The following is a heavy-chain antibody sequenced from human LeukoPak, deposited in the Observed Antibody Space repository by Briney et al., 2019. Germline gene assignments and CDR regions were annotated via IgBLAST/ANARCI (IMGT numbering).Heavy chain of an antibody. CDR1: GFTFSSYA. V-gene: IGHV3-30*04. J-gene: IGHJ4*02. D-gene: IGHD2-15*01. Sequence: GGSLRLSCAASGFTFSSYAMHWVRQAPGKGLEWVAHISYDGSNKHYADSVKGRFTISRDNSKNTLYLQMNSLRAEDTALYYCARDFSGWFPRCICDYWGQGTLVTVSS. CDR2: ISYDGSNK. CDR3: ARDFSGWFPRCICDY.